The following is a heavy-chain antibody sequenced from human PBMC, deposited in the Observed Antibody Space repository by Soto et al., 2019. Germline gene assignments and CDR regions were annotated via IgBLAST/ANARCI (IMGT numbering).Heavy chain of an antibody. CDR2: INPNSGGT. CDR3: ARDIGSGYEKDY. CDR1: GYTFTGYY. J-gene: IGHJ4*02. Sequence: AAVKVSCKASGYTFTGYYMHWVRQAPGQGLEWMGWINPNSGGTNYAQKFQGRVTMTRDTSISTAYMELSRLRSDDTAVYYCARDIGSGYEKDYWGQGTLVTVSS. D-gene: IGHD3-22*01. V-gene: IGHV1-2*02.